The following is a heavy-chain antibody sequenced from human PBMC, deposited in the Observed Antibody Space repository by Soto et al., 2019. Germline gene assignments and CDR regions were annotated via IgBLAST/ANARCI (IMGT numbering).Heavy chain of an antibody. CDR2: ISGSGGST. CDR3: AKDYYDSSGPFDY. Sequence: GGSLRLSCAASGFTFSSYAMRWVRQAPVKGLEWVSAISGSGGSTYYADSVKGRFTISRDNSKNTLYLQMNSLRAEDTTVYYCAKDYYDSSGPFDYWGQGTLVTVSS. J-gene: IGHJ4*02. CDR1: GFTFSSYA. V-gene: IGHV3-23*01. D-gene: IGHD3-22*01.